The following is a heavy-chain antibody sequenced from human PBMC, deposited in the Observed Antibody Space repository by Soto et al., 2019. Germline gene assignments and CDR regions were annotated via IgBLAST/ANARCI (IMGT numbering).Heavy chain of an antibody. CDR2: IGTSGDT. Sequence: EVQVVESGGGLVQPGGSLRLSCAASGFTFSRYDMHWVRQATGRGLESVSGIGTSGDTYYAGSVKGRFTISRENAKNSVYLQMNSLRAGDTAVYYCARGALGFDPWGQGTLVAVSS. V-gene: IGHV3-13*04. D-gene: IGHD6-6*01. CDR1: GFTFSRYD. J-gene: IGHJ5*02. CDR3: ARGALGFDP.